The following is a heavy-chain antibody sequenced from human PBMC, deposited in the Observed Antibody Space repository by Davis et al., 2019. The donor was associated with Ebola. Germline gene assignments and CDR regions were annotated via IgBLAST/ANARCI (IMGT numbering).Heavy chain of an antibody. CDR2: LHNDGSDT. D-gene: IGHD5-12*01. J-gene: IGHJ4*02. CDR1: GFAFTNYW. Sequence: GESLKISCAASGFAFTNYWVHWVRQAPGKGLEWVSSLHNDGSDTKYADSVEGRFTISRDNAKNTLYLQMNSLRAEDTAVYYCAKGMHGGYVPCVLDYWGQGTQVTVSS. CDR3: AKGMHGGYVPCVLDY. V-gene: IGHV3-74*03.